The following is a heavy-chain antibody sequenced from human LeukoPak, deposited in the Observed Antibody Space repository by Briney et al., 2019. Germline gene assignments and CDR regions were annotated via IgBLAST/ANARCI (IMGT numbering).Heavy chain of an antibody. CDR3: ARGPRITVIRGGQWYCYMDV. V-gene: IGHV1-18*01. CDR2: ISAYNGNA. J-gene: IGHJ6*03. CDR1: GYTFTSYG. Sequence: ASVKVSCKASGYTFTSYGISWVRQAPGQGLEWMGWISAYNGNANYAQKLQGRVTMTTDTSTSTAYMELRSLRSDDTAVYYCARGPRITVIRGGQWYCYMDVWGKGTTVTISS. D-gene: IGHD3-10*01.